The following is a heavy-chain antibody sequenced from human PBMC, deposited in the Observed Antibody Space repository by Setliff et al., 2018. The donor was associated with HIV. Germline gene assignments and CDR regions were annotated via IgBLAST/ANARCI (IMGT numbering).Heavy chain of an antibody. D-gene: IGHD3-10*01. CDR2: ISAHYGST. Sequence: ASVKVSCKAYGHTYNAYGITWVRQAPGQGLEWMGWISAHYGSTKYAQTLQGRVTMTTDTSTNTAYMELRSLRSDDTAVYYCESSSPTTYYYGSGSPLLDYWAQGTLVTVSS. CDR3: ESSSPTTYYYGSGSPLLDY. V-gene: IGHV1-18*01. J-gene: IGHJ4*02. CDR1: GHTYNAYG.